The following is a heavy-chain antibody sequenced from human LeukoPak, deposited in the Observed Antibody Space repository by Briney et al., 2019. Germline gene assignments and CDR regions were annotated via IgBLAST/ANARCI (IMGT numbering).Heavy chain of an antibody. CDR3: ARHPQGFWSGSISDDAFDI. D-gene: IGHD3-3*01. Sequence: GESLKISCTGSGYSFTTCWIGWVRQVPGKGLEWMGSLYPGDSETRYSPSFQGQVTISADESISTAYLQSSSLNASDTAMYSSARHPQGFWSGSISDDAFDIWGQGTMVTVSS. CDR1: GYSFTTCW. J-gene: IGHJ3*02. V-gene: IGHV5-51*01. CDR2: LYPGDSET.